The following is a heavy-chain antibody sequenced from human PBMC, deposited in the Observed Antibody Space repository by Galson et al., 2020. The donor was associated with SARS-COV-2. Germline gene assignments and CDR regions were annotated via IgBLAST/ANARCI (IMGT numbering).Heavy chain of an antibody. CDR2: ISYDGSNK. V-gene: IGHV3-30*03. D-gene: IGHD1-26*01. CDR3: ARPFSGSYLSWFDP. Sequence: GSLRLSCAASGFTFSSYGMHWVRQAPGKGLEWVAVISYDGSNKYYADSVKGRFTISRDNSKNTLYLQMNSLRAEDTAVYYCARPFSGSYLSWFDPWGQGTLVTVSS. J-gene: IGHJ5*02. CDR1: GFTFSSYG.